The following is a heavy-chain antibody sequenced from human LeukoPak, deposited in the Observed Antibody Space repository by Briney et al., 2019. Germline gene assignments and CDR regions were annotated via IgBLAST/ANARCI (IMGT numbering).Heavy chain of an antibody. J-gene: IGHJ4*02. V-gene: IGHV3-21*01. D-gene: IGHD3-22*01. CDR1: GFTFSSYS. Sequence: GGSLRLSCAASGFTFSSYSMNWVRQAPGKGLEWVSSISSSSSYIYYADSVKGRFTISRDNAKNSLYLQMNSLRAEDTAVYYCASSSSSGYYVPGAFDYWGQGTLVTVSS. CDR2: ISSSSSYI. CDR3: ASSSSSGYYVPGAFDY.